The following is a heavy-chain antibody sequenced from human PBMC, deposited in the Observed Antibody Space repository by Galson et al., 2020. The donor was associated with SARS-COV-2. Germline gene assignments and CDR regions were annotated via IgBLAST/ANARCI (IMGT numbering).Heavy chain of an antibody. CDR1: GFTFSSYG. D-gene: IGHD3-22*01. Sequence: QLGESLKISCAASGFTFSSYGMQWVRQAPGKGLEWVAVIWYDGSNKYYADSVKGRFTISRDNSKNTLYLQMNSLRAEDTAVYYCARDGRRYYYDSTDPPGRAFDIWGQGTMVTVSS. CDR3: ARDGRRYYYDSTDPPGRAFDI. V-gene: IGHV3-33*01. J-gene: IGHJ3*02. CDR2: IWYDGSNK.